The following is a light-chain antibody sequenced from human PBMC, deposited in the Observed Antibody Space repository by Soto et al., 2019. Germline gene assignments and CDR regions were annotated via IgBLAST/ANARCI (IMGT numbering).Light chain of an antibody. CDR2: GGS. V-gene: IGKV3-20*01. J-gene: IGKJ4*01. Sequence: EILLTQSPGTLSLSPGDRATLSCRASQSVRSNYLAWYQQKPGQAPRLLLYGGSSRATGIPDRFSGSGSGTDFSLTISRLEPEDFAVYYCQQYDTSIPLTFGGGTKVDIK. CDR3: QQYDTSIPLT. CDR1: QSVRSNY.